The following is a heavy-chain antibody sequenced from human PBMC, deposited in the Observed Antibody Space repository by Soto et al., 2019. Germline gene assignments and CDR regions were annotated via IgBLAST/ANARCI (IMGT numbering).Heavy chain of an antibody. D-gene: IGHD3-22*01. CDR1: GGSISTYY. Sequence: PSETLSLTCTVSGGSISTYYWSWIRQPPGKGLEWIRYIHYSGTTNYNPSLKNRVTISVDTSKNQFSLKLSSGTAADTAVYYCARGYYDSSGYYHAYWYFDLWGRGTLVTVS. CDR3: ARGYYDSSGYYHAYWYFDL. CDR2: IHYSGTT. V-gene: IGHV4-59*01. J-gene: IGHJ2*01.